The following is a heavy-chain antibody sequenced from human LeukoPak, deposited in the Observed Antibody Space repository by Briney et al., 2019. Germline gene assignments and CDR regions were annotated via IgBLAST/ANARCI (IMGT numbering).Heavy chain of an antibody. CDR2: INPSSGST. CDR3: AREGYVSGSYYIIDY. V-gene: IGHV1-46*01. CDR1: GYTFTRDY. Sequence: ASVKVSCKASGYTFTRDYMHWVRHAPGQGLECMGIINPSSGSTSYAQKCQGRVTMTRDTSTSTVYMELSSLRSEDTAVYYCAREGYVSGSYYIIDYWGQGTLVTVSS. J-gene: IGHJ4*02. D-gene: IGHD1-26*01.